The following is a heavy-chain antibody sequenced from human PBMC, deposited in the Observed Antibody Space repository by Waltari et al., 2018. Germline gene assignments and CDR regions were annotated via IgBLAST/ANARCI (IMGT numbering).Heavy chain of an antibody. CDR3: ARRSSSEHYGMDV. J-gene: IGHJ6*02. V-gene: IGHV3-30-3*01. D-gene: IGHD6-13*01. CDR1: GFTFSSYA. CDR2: ISYDGSNK. Sequence: GFTFSSYAMHWVRQAPGKGLEWVAVISYDGSNKYYADSVKGRFTISRDNSKNTLYLQMNSLRAEDTAVYYCARRSSSEHYGMDVWGQGTTVTVSS.